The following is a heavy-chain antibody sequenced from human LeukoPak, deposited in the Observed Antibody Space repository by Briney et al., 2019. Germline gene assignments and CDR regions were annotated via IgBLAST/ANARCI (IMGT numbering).Heavy chain of an antibody. CDR3: ARGPMVEHDAFDI. V-gene: IGHV4-34*01. CDR1: GGSFSGYY. D-gene: IGHD3-10*01. CDR2: INHSGST. J-gene: IGHJ3*02. Sequence: SETLSLTCAVYGGSFSGYYWSWIRQPPGKGLEWIGEINHSGSTNYNPSLKSRVTISVDTSKNQFSLKLSSVTAADTAVYYCARGPMVEHDAFDIWGQGTMVTVSS.